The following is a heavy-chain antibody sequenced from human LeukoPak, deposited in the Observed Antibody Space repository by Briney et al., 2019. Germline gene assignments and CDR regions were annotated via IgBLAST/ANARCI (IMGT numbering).Heavy chain of an antibody. CDR3: ARSPTKRVTEDY. Sequence: SETLSLTRTVSGGSISRHYWSWIRQPPGQGLEWIGYIYYSGSTNYNPSLKSRVTISVDTSKNQFSLKLSSVTAADTAVYYCARSPTKRVTEDYWGQGMLVTVSS. CDR1: GGSISRHY. D-gene: IGHD5-18*01. J-gene: IGHJ4*02. V-gene: IGHV4-59*11. CDR2: IYYSGST.